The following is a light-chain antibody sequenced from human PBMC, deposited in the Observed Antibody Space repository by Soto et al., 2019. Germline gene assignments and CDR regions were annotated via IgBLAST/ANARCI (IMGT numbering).Light chain of an antibody. CDR1: QGINNY. CDR2: DSS. CDR3: QHYDHLPLS. J-gene: IGKJ4*01. V-gene: IGKV1-33*01. Sequence: DIQMTQSPSSLSASVGDRVTITCQASQGINNYLNWYQQKPGKAPELLIYDSSSLKTGVPSIFSGSGSETDFTLTISSLQPDDVATYYCQHYDHLPLSFGGGTKIEIK.